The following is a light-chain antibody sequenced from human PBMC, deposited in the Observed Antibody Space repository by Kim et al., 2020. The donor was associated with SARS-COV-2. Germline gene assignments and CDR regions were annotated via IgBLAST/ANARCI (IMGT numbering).Light chain of an antibody. CDR3: QSYDTSMSGFVI. CDR1: SSNIGAGFN. V-gene: IGLV1-40*01. CDR2: DDN. J-gene: IGLJ2*01. Sequence: GTISCTGGSSNIGAGFNVHWYQYLPGRAPKLLISDDNNRPSGVPDRFSASKSATSASLAITGRQAEDEAEYYCQSYDTSMSGFVIFGGGTQLTVL.